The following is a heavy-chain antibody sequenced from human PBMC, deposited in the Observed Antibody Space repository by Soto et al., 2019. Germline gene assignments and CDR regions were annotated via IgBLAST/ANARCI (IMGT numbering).Heavy chain of an antibody. V-gene: IGHV1-69*13. Sequence: GASVKVSCKASGGTFSSYAISWVRQAPGQGLEWMGGIIPIFGTANYAQKFQGRVTITADESTSTAYMELSSLRSEDTAVYYCARPLSPALDSNSHRYPHYYYYYYGMDVWGQGTTVTVS. CDR1: GGTFSSYA. D-gene: IGHD4-4*01. CDR3: ARPLSPALDSNSHRYPHYYYYYYGMDV. CDR2: IIPIFGTA. J-gene: IGHJ6*02.